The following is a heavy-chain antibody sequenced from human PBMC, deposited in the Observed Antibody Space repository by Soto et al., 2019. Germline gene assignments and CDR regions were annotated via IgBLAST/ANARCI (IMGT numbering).Heavy chain of an antibody. V-gene: IGHV1-2*02. D-gene: IGHD3-22*01. J-gene: IGHJ4*02. Sequence: ASVKVSCKASGYTFTGYYMHWVRQAPGQGLEWMGWISPNSGGTNYAQKFQGRVTMTRDTSISTAYMELSRLRSDDTAVYYCARAQRYYYDSSGYWTGFDYWGQGTLVTVSS. CDR3: ARAQRYYYDSSGYWTGFDY. CDR1: GYTFTGYY. CDR2: ISPNSGGT.